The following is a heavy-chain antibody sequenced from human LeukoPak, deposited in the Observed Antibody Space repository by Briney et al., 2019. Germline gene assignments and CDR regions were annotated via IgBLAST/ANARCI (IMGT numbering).Heavy chain of an antibody. D-gene: IGHD1-1*01. J-gene: IGHJ4*02. V-gene: IGHV3-23*01. Sequence: GGSLRLSCAASGFTFYNYGMSWVRQAPGKGLEWVSGISGSGGNTYYADSVKGRFTISRDNPKKTLYLQMNSLKAEDTAIYYCAKDMRTLDYFDYWGQGTLVTVSS. CDR3: AKDMRTLDYFDY. CDR1: GFTFYNYG. CDR2: ISGSGGNT.